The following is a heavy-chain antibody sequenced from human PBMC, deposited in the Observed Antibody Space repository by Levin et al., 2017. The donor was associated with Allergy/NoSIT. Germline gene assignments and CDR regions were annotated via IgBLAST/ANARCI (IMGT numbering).Heavy chain of an antibody. CDR3: ARHRYYYDSGGVDDAFDI. D-gene: IGHD3-22*01. J-gene: IGHJ3*02. CDR2: IFYSGTT. V-gene: IGHV4-39*01. Sequence: PSETLSLTCTVSGGSISSSSYYWGWIRQPPGKGLEWIGTIFYSGTTYYNPSLKSRVTISVDTSQNQFSLNLSSVHAADTAVYYCARHRYYYDSGGVDDAFDIWGQGTLVTVSS. CDR1: GGSISSSSYY.